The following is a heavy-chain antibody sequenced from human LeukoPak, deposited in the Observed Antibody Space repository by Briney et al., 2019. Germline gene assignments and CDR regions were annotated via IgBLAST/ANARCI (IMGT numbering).Heavy chain of an antibody. J-gene: IGHJ4*02. CDR1: GFTFSSYS. V-gene: IGHV3-21*01. D-gene: IGHD3-3*01. Sequence: GGSLRLSCAASGFTFSSYSMNWVRQAPGKGLEWVSSISSSSSYIYYADSVKGRFTISRDNAKNSLYLQMNSLRAEDTAVYYCAREYYDFWSGPNYYFDYWGQGTLVTVSS. CDR3: AREYYDFWSGPNYYFDY. CDR2: ISSSSSYI.